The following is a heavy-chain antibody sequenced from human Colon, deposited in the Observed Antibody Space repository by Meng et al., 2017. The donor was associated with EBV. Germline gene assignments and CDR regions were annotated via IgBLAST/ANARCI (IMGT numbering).Heavy chain of an antibody. CDR3: RHAYCNHIDGCSDN. CDR1: GGPSSGYH. Sequence: QMHIRQWGEGLLKPSETPSLPCAVSGGPSSGYHWGLIRQSPGTGLEWIGEINYSGSTIYNPSLKSRVTISADTSKNQFSLRLNSVTAADTAVYYCRHAYCNHIDGCSDNWGQGTLVTVSS. J-gene: IGHJ4*02. D-gene: IGHD2-21*01. CDR2: INYSGST. V-gene: IGHV4-34*01.